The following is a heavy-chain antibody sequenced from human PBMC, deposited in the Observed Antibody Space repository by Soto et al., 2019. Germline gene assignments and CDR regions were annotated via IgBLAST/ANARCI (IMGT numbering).Heavy chain of an antibody. CDR3: ARDLVYYDFWSGSPYYYYGMDV. CDR1: GYTFTSYY. V-gene: IGHV1-46*01. D-gene: IGHD3-3*01. J-gene: IGHJ6*02. Sequence: QVQLVQSGAEVKKPGASVKVSCKASGYTFTSYYMHWVRQAPGQGLECMGIINPTGGSTSYAQKSQGRVTMTRDTSTSTVDVELSSLRSEDTAVYYCARDLVYYDFWSGSPYYYYGMDVWGQGTTVTVSS. CDR2: INPTGGST.